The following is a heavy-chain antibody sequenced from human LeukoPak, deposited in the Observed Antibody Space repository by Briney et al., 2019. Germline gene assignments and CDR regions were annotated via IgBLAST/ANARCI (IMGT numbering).Heavy chain of an antibody. CDR3: ARLDSSGYRAAFDI. D-gene: IGHD3-22*01. V-gene: IGHV4-4*02. CDR2: IYHSGST. Sequence: SGTLSLTCAVSGGSISSSNWWNWVRQPPGKGLEWIGEIYHSGSTNYNPSLKSRVTISVDKSKNQFSLKLSSVTAADTAVYYCARLDSSGYRAAFDIWGQGTMVTVSS. J-gene: IGHJ3*02. CDR1: GGSISSSNW.